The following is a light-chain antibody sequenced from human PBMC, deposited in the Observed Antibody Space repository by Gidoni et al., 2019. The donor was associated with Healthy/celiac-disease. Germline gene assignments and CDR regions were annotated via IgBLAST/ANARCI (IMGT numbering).Light chain of an antibody. J-gene: IGKJ2*01. CDR1: QSISSY. CDR3: QQSYSTPPT. Sequence: ILITQYPSSLSASVGDRVTITCRASQSISSYLNWYQQKPGKAPKLLIYAASSLQSGVPSRFSGSGSGTDFTLTISSLQPEDFATYYCQQSYSTPPTFGQGTKLEIK. V-gene: IGKV1-39*01. CDR2: AAS.